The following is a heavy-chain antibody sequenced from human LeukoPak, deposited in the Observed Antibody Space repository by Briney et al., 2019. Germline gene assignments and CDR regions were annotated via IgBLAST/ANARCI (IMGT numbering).Heavy chain of an antibody. Sequence: PSETLSLTCTVSGGSLSSYYWSWIRQPAGKGLEWIGRIYTSGSTNYNPSLKSRVTMSVDTSKNQFSLKLSSVTAADTAVYYCANIAAARDYYGMDVWGQGTTVTVSS. CDR3: ANIAAARDYYGMDV. D-gene: IGHD6-13*01. CDR1: GGSLSSYY. V-gene: IGHV4-4*07. CDR2: IYTSGST. J-gene: IGHJ6*02.